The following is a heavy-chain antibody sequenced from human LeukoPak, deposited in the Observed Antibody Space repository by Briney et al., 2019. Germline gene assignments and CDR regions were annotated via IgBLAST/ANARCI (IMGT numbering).Heavy chain of an antibody. J-gene: IGHJ6*02. CDR3: AKDRGTPYDFWSGYYYYYYGMDV. Sequence: PGGSLRLSCAASGFTFSNYALSWVRQAPGKGLERVSSITGSGDSTYYADSVKGRFTISRDNSKNTLYLQMNSLRAEDTAVYYCAKDRGTPYDFWSGYYYYYYGMDVWGQGTTVTVSS. V-gene: IGHV3-23*01. CDR1: GFTFSNYA. D-gene: IGHD3-3*01. CDR2: ITGSGDST.